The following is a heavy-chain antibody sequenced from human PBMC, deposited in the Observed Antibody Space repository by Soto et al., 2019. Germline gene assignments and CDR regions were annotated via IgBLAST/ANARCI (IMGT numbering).Heavy chain of an antibody. CDR2: ISASGGST. CDR1: VFTFNIYA. V-gene: IGHV3-23*01. CDR3: AKRGGIVVDGALDF. Sequence: PXGSLRLSCASSVFTFNIYAMSWVRQAPGRGLEWVSSISASGGSTWYADSVKGRFTISRDNSENTLNLQMNSLGAEDTAVYYCAKRGGIVVDGALDFLGQGTLVIVSS. J-gene: IGHJ4*03. D-gene: IGHD6-13*01.